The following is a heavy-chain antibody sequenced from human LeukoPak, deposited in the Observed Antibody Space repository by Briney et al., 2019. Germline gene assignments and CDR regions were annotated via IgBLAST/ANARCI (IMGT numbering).Heavy chain of an antibody. CDR1: GGSISSYY. D-gene: IGHD4-17*01. Sequence: SETLSLTCTVSGGSISSYYWSWIRQPPGKGLEWIGYIYYSGSTNYNPSLKSRVTISVDTSKNQFSLKLSSVTAADTAVYYCARENHDYGDFSFFDHWGQGTLVTVSS. V-gene: IGHV4-59*01. CDR2: IYYSGST. J-gene: IGHJ4*02. CDR3: ARENHDYGDFSFFDH.